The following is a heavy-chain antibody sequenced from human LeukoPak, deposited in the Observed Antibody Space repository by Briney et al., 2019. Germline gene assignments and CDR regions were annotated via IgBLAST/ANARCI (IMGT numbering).Heavy chain of an antibody. CDR3: ARVGD. J-gene: IGHJ4*02. CDR2: ISYDGSNK. V-gene: IGHV3-30-3*01. Sequence: GRTLSLSCAASGFTFSSYAMHWVRQATGKGLEWVAVISYDGSNKYYADSVKGRFTISRDNSKNTLYLQMNSLRAEDTAVYYCARVGDWGQGTLVTVSA. CDR1: GFTFSSYA.